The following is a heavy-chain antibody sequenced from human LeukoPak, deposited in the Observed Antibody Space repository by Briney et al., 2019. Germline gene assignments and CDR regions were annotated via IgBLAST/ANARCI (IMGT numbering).Heavy chain of an antibody. CDR2: INADGSTT. J-gene: IGHJ4*02. Sequence: PGGSLRLSSAASGFTFGNSWVHWVRQAPGKGLVWVSLINADGSTTTYADSVKGRFTISRDNSKNTLHLQMNSLRAEDTAVYYCASALIGDILTGPLDYWGQGTLVTVSS. V-gene: IGHV3-74*01. D-gene: IGHD3-9*01. CDR1: GFTFGNSW. CDR3: ASALIGDILTGPLDY.